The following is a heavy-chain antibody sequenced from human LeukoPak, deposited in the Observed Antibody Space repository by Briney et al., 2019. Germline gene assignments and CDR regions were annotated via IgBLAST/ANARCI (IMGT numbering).Heavy chain of an antibody. V-gene: IGHV3-23*01. D-gene: IGHD3-22*01. CDR2: ISGSGGST. Sequence: GGSLRLSCAASGFTFSSYAMSWVRQAPGKGLEWVSAISGSGGSTYYADSVKGRFTISRDNTKNTLYLQMNSLRAEDTAVYYCAKDNRPYYDSSGYWVFQHWGQGTLVTVSS. CDR1: GFTFSSYA. CDR3: AKDNRPYYDSSGYWVFQH. J-gene: IGHJ1*01.